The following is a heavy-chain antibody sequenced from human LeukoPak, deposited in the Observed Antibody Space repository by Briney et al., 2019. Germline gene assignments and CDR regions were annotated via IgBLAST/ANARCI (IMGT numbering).Heavy chain of an antibody. Sequence: GGSLRLSCAASGFTFSNYAMTWVRQAPGKGLEWVSVISGSGDSTYYADSVKGRFTISRDTSKNTLNLQMNSLRAEDTAVYSSAKKRTPSCYSDMDYWGQGTLVTVSS. J-gene: IGHJ4*02. CDR1: GFTFSNYA. D-gene: IGHD2-2*02. V-gene: IGHV3-23*01. CDR2: ISGSGDST. CDR3: AKKRTPSCYSDMDY.